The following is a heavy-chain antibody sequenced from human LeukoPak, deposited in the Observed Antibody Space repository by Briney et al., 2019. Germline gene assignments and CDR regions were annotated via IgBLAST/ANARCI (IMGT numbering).Heavy chain of an antibody. Sequence: GGSLRLSCGASGFTFRNHDMHWVRQAPGKGLEWVSATGPADETYYSGSVKGRFIISRENVRSYLYLQMNSLRVGDTAMYYCVRVRGGSETGYFDYWGQGTLVAVSS. D-gene: IGHD3-16*01. CDR3: VRVRGGSETGYFDY. CDR2: TGPADET. J-gene: IGHJ4*02. CDR1: GFTFRNHD. V-gene: IGHV3-13*01.